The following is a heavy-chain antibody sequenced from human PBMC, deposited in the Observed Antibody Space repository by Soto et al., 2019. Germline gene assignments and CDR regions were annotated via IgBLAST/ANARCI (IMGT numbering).Heavy chain of an antibody. J-gene: IGHJ4*02. CDR2: IYSGGST. V-gene: IGHV3-53*01. Sequence: GGSLRLSCAASGFTVSSNYMSWVRQAPGKGLEWVSVIYSGGSTYYADSMKGRFTISRDNSRNTVYLQMNSLRADDTAVYYCAKDRLAGGFDYWGQGTLVTVSS. D-gene: IGHD3-16*01. CDR1: GFTVSSNY. CDR3: AKDRLAGGFDY.